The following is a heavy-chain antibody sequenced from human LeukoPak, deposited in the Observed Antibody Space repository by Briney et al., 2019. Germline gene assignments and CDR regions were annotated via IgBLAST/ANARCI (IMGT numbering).Heavy chain of an antibody. CDR1: GGTFSSYT. CDR2: IIPILGIA. CDR3: AREPGYSGYDLQDLGAFDI. V-gene: IGHV1-69*04. D-gene: IGHD5-12*01. J-gene: IGHJ3*02. Sequence: APVKVSCKASGGTFSSYTISWVRQAPGQGLEWMGRIIPILGIANYAQKFQGRVTIAADKSTSTAYMELSSLRSEDTAVYYCAREPGYSGYDLQDLGAFDIWGQGTMVTVSS.